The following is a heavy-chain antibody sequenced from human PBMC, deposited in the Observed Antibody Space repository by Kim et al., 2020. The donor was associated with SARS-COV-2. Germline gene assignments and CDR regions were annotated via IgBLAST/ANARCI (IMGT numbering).Heavy chain of an antibody. CDR2: INPNSGIT. V-gene: IGHV1-46*01. J-gene: IGHJ4*02. CDR1: GYTFTSYH. CDR3: AREVLRSVGVANRGNFDY. D-gene: IGHD6-19*01. Sequence: ASVKVSCKASGYTFTSYHIHWVRQAPGQGLEWMGIINPNSGITAYPQKFQGRVTLTRDTSTSTVYMELSSLRSEDTVLYYCAREVLRSVGVANRGNFDYWGQGTLVTVSS.